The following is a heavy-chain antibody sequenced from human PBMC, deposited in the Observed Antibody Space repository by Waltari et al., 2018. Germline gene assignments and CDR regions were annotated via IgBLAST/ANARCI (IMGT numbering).Heavy chain of an antibody. CDR2: INHSGST. CDR1: GGSFSGYY. J-gene: IGHJ6*02. V-gene: IGHV4-34*01. CDR3: ARERITMVRGVIASYYGMDV. Sequence: QVQLQQWGAGLLKPSETLSLTCAVYGGSFSGYYWSWIRQPPGKGLEWIGEINHSGSTNYNPSLKSRVTISVDTSKNQFSLKLSSVTAADTAVYYCARERITMVRGVIASYYGMDVWGQGTTVTVSS. D-gene: IGHD3-10*01.